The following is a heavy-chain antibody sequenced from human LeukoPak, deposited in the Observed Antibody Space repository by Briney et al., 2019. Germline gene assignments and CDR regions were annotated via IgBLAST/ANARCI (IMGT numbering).Heavy chain of an antibody. CDR2: ISSSGSTI. CDR1: GFTFSDYY. J-gene: IGHJ4*02. V-gene: IGHV3-11*04. Sequence: PGGSLRLSCAASGFTFSDYYMSWIRQAPGKGLEWVSYISSSGSTIYYADSVKGRFTISRDNAKNSLYLQMNSLRAEDTAVYYCARDRSVIAAAGLIDYWGQGTLVTVSS. D-gene: IGHD6-13*01. CDR3: ARDRSVIAAAGLIDY.